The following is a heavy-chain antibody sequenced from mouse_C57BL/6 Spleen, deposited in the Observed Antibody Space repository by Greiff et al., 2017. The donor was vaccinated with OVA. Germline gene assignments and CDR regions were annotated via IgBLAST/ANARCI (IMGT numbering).Heavy chain of an antibody. V-gene: IGHV3-6*01. J-gene: IGHJ2*01. CDR1: GYSITSGYY. Sequence: EVHLVESGPGLVKPSQSLSLTCSVTGYSITSGYYWNWIRQFPGNKLEWMGYISYDGSNNYNPSLKNRISITRDTSKNQFFLKLTSVTTEDTATYYCARERDYWGQGTTLTVSS. CDR3: ARERDY. CDR2: ISYDGSN.